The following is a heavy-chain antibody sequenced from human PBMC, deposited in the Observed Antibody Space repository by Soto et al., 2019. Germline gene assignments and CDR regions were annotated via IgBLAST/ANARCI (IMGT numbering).Heavy chain of an antibody. D-gene: IGHD2-15*01. J-gene: IGHJ4*02. CDR3: AKDSLYCSGGSCYFLDY. Sequence: QVQLVESGGGVVQPGRSLRLSCAASGFTFSSYGMHWVRQAPGKGLEWVAVISYDGSNKYYADSVKGRFTISRDNSKNTLYLQMNSLRAEDTAVYYCAKDSLYCSGGSCYFLDYWGQGTLVTVSS. CDR1: GFTFSSYG. V-gene: IGHV3-30*18. CDR2: ISYDGSNK.